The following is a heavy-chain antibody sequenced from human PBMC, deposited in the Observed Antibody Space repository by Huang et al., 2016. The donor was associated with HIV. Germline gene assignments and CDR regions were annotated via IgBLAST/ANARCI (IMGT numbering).Heavy chain of an antibody. CDR2: IYYSGAS. Sequence: QVQLQESGPGLVKPSETLSLTCSVSGGSISSHYWSWIRQPPGKGLEWIGSIYYSGASNYSPSLKRRVFISVDTSRNQFALKLSAVTAADTAVYYCARDRRHCSGGSCYYSDYWGHGTLVTVSS. D-gene: IGHD2-15*01. J-gene: IGHJ4*01. CDR1: GGSISSHY. CDR3: ARDRRHCSGGSCYYSDY. V-gene: IGHV4-59*11.